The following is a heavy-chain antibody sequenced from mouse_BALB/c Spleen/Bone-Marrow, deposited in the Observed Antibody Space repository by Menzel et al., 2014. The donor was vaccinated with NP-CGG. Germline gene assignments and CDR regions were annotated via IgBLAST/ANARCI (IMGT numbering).Heavy chain of an antibody. V-gene: IGHV1-18*01. CDR1: GYTFTEYT. Sequence: VQLQQSGPELVKPGASVKISCRTSGYTFTEYTMHWVKQSQGKSLVWIGGINPNNGGTSYNQKFKGKATLTVDKSSSTAYMELRSLTSEDSAVYYCARRYYGPYVMDNWGQGTSVTVSS. CDR3: ARRYYGPYVMDN. J-gene: IGHJ4*01. D-gene: IGHD1-2*01. CDR2: INPNNGGT.